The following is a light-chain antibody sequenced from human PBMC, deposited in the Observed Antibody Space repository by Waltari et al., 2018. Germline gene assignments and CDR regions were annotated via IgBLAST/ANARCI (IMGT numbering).Light chain of an antibody. CDR2: EVN. V-gene: IGLV2-8*01. Sequence: QSALTQPPSASGSPGQSVTISCTGTSSHLITYNYVSWYPHHPGKAPKLMMNEVNRRPSGVPDRFSGSMSGNTASLTVSGLQAEDEADYYCSANIGRNNHVIFGGGTKLTVL. CDR3: SANIGRNNHVI. CDR1: SSHLITYNY. J-gene: IGLJ2*01.